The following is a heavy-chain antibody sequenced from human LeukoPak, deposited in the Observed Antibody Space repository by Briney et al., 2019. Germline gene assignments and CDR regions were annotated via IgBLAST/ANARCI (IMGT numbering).Heavy chain of an antibody. D-gene: IGHD3/OR15-3a*01. CDR2: IYPGDSDT. CDR1: GYTFTRHW. Sequence: GESLKISCRGIGYTFTRHWIGWVRQMPGKGLEWMGIIYPGDSDTRYSPSFQGQVTISADKSSNTACLQWTSLKASDTAIYYCARTVATTLWAFDFWGQGTLVTVSS. V-gene: IGHV5-51*01. CDR3: ARTVATTLWAFDF. J-gene: IGHJ4*02.